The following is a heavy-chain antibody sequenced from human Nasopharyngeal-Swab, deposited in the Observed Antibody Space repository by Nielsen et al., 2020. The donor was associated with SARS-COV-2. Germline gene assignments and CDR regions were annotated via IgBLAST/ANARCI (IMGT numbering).Heavy chain of an antibody. CDR3: ARSPSPHITMIVVVTHWYFDL. J-gene: IGHJ2*01. D-gene: IGHD3-22*01. Sequence: NWVRQHPGKGLEWIGYIYYSGSTYYNPSLKSRVTISVDTSKNQFSLKLSSVTAADTAVYYCARSPSPHITMIVVVTHWYFDLWGRGTLVTVSS. CDR2: IYYSGST. V-gene: IGHV4-31*02.